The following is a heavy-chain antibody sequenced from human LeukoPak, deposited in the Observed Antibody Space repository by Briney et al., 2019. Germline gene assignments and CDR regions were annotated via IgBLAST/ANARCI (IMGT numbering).Heavy chain of an antibody. V-gene: IGHV4-61*05. CDR2: IYYSGST. D-gene: IGHD4-17*01. CDR1: GASISSSSYY. Sequence: SETLSLTCTVSGASISSSSYYWGWIRQPPGKGLEWIGYIYYSGSTNYNPSLKSRVTISVDTSKNQFSLKLSSVTAADTAVYYCARQATTVTEAVDNWFDPWGQGTLVTVSS. J-gene: IGHJ5*02. CDR3: ARQATTVTEAVDNWFDP.